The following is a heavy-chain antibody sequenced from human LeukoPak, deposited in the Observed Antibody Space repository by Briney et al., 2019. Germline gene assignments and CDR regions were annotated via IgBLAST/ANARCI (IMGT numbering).Heavy chain of an antibody. CDR3: ARDMTTATTCYLQH. Sequence: GXXRLSXAASGFTFSDYSMNWIRQAPGKGLEWVSSISSRSTYRYYADSVKGRFTISRDNAKNSLCLQMNSLRAEDTAVYYCARDMTTATTCYLQHWGQGTLVTVSS. CDR1: GFTFSDYS. CDR2: ISSRSTYR. V-gene: IGHV3-21*06. J-gene: IGHJ1*01. D-gene: IGHD4-17*01.